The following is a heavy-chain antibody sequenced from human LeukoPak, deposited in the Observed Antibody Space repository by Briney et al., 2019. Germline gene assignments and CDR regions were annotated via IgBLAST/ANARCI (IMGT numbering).Heavy chain of an antibody. CDR2: ISSSGSTM. V-gene: IGHV3-48*04. CDR3: AREISVAGAYYYYGMDV. J-gene: IGHJ6*04. Sequence: GGSLRLSCAASGFTFSSYWMNWVRQAPGKGLEWVSYISSSGSTMYYADSVKGRFTISRDNAKKSLYLQMNSLRAEDTAVYYCAREISVAGAYYYYGMDVWGKGTTVTVSS. CDR1: GFTFSSYW. D-gene: IGHD6-19*01.